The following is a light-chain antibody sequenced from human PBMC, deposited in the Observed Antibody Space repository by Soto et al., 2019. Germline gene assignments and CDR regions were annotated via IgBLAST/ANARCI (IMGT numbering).Light chain of an antibody. Sequence: EIVLTQSPGTLSLSPGERATLTCRASQSVTSNFLAWYQQKPGQAPRLLIYGASSRATGIPDRFSGSGSGTDFTLTISRLEPEDFALYYCHQYGSSPLTFGPGTKVDLK. V-gene: IGKV3-20*01. CDR1: QSVTSNF. CDR2: GAS. CDR3: HQYGSSPLT. J-gene: IGKJ3*01.